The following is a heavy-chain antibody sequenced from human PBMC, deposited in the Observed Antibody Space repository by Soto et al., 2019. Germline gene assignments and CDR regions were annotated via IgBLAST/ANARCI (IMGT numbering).Heavy chain of an antibody. CDR3: ARDSSDYPY. D-gene: IGHD1-26*01. Sequence: SETLSLTCTVSGASISSYYWSWIRQPPGKGLEWIGYIYYNGITNYNPSLKSRVTLSVDTSKNQFSLQLSSVTAADTAVYYCARDSSDYPYWGQGTLVTVS. CDR2: IYYNGIT. J-gene: IGHJ4*02. V-gene: IGHV4-59*01. CDR1: GASISSYY.